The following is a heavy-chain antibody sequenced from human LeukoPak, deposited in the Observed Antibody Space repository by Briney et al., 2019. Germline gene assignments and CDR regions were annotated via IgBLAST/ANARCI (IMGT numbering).Heavy chain of an antibody. V-gene: IGHV4-61*01. Sequence: SETLSLTCTVSGGSVSSGSYYWSWIRQPPGKGLEWIGYIYYSGSTNYNPSLKSRVTISVDTSKNQFSLKLSSVTAADTAVYYCARESPGTNFDYWGQGTLVTVSS. J-gene: IGHJ4*02. CDR3: ARESPGTNFDY. CDR1: GGSVSSGSYY. D-gene: IGHD1-26*01. CDR2: IYYSGST.